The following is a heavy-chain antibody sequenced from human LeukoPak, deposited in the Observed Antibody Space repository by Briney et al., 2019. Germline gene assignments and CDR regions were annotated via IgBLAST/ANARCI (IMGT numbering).Heavy chain of an antibody. CDR3: ARGSDGTYDY. D-gene: IGHD2-15*01. Sequence: GESLKISCVASGFTFSDYSMHWVRQAPGEGLECVSGIISNGASSYYASSVKGRFTISRDNSKNTLYLQMGSLRPEDMAIYYCARGSDGTYDYWGQGTLVTVSS. V-gene: IGHV3-64*01. CDR1: GFTFSDYS. CDR2: IISNGASS. J-gene: IGHJ4*02.